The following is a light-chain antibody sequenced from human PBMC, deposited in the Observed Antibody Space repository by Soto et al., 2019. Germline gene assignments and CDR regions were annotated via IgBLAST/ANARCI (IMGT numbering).Light chain of an antibody. CDR2: GGS. Sequence: EIVLTQSPGTLSLSPGERATLSCRASQSVSSSYLAWYQQKPGQAPRLLIYGGSSRATGIPDRFSGSGSGTDFTLTISRLEPEDFAVYYCHQYGISSWTFGQGTKVEIK. V-gene: IGKV3-20*01. CDR3: HQYGISSWT. CDR1: QSVSSSY. J-gene: IGKJ1*01.